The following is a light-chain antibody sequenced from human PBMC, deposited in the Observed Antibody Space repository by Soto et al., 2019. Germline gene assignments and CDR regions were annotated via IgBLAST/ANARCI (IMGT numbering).Light chain of an antibody. CDR3: QQSYNTPRT. J-gene: IGKJ4*01. CDR2: AAS. Sequence: DIQMTQSPSSLSASVGDRVTITCRASQSISSSLNWYQQKPGQTPKLLIYAASSLQSGVPSRFSVSGSETAFTLTISSLQPEDFATYYCQQSYNTPRTFGGGTKVGIK. CDR1: QSISSS. V-gene: IGKV1-39*01.